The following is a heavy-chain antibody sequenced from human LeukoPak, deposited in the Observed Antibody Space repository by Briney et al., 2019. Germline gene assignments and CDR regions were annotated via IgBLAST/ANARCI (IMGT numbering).Heavy chain of an antibody. V-gene: IGHV4-34*01. CDR2: INHSGST. CDR3: ARRLGRYTNFEY. Sequence: WETLSLTCAVYGGSFSGYYWSWIRQPPGKGLEWIGEINHSGSTNYNPPLKSRVTLSVDTSKNQFSLKLRSVTAADTALYYCARRLGRYTNFEYWGQGTLVTVSS. J-gene: IGHJ4*02. CDR1: GGSFSGYY. D-gene: IGHD3-16*01.